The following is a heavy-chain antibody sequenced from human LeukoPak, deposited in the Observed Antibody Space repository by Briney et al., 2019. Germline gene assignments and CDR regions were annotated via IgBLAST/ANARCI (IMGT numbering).Heavy chain of an antibody. CDR3: ARERPSTWSHPIGY. V-gene: IGHV3-23*01. D-gene: IGHD6-13*01. J-gene: IGHJ4*02. CDR2: ISGSGGST. Sequence: PGGSLRLSCAASGFTFSSYAMSWVRQAPGKGLEWVSAISGSGGSTYYADSVKGRFTISRDNSKNALYLQMNSLRAEDTAVYYCARERPSTWSHPIGYWGQGTLVTVSS. CDR1: GFTFSSYA.